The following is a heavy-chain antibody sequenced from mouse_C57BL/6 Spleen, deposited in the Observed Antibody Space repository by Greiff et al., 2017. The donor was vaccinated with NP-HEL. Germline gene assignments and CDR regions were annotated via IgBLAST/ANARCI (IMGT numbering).Heavy chain of an antibody. Sequence: VQLKESGPELVKPGASVKIPCKASGYTFTDYNMDWVKQSHGKSLEWIGDINPNNGGTIYNQKFQGKATLTVDKSYSTAYMELRSLTSEDTAVYYCARGNYPSYWYFDVWGTGTTVTVSS. J-gene: IGHJ1*03. D-gene: IGHD2-1*01. CDR1: GYTFTDYN. V-gene: IGHV1-18*01. CDR3: ARGNYPSYWYFDV. CDR2: INPNNGGT.